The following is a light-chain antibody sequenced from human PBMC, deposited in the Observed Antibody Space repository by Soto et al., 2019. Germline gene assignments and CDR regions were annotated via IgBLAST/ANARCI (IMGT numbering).Light chain of an antibody. V-gene: IGKV2-30*02. Sequence: DVVMTQSPLSLPVTLGQPASISCRSSQSLIHSDGSTYLSWFQQRPGRSPRRLIYEVSDRDSGVPDRFSGSGSGTDFTLKISRVEAEDVGVYYCMQCTHWPWTFGQGTEVEIK. CDR2: EVS. CDR3: MQCTHWPWT. J-gene: IGKJ1*01. CDR1: QSLIHSDGSTY.